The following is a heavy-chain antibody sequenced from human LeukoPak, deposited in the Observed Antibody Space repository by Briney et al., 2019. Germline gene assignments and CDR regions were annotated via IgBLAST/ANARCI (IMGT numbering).Heavy chain of an antibody. V-gene: IGHV4-34*01. Sequence: PSETLSLTCAVYGGSFSGYYWSWIRQPPGKGLEWIGEINHSGSTNYNPSLKSRVTISVDTSKNQFSLKLSSVTAADTAVYYCARVSGDNLLDYWGQGTLVTVSS. J-gene: IGHJ4*02. CDR3: ARVSGDNLLDY. D-gene: IGHD4-23*01. CDR2: INHSGST. CDR1: GGSFSGYY.